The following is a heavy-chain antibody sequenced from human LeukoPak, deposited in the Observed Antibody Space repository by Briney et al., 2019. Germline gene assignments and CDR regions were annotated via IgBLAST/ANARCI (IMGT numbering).Heavy chain of an antibody. CDR1: GGSISSYY. Sequence: SETLSLTCAVSGGSISSYYWSWIRQPPGKGLEWIGYIYYSGSTNYNPSLKSRVTISVDTSKNQFSLKLSSVTAADTAVYYCARVRGAGARRVFDYWGQGTLVTVSS. J-gene: IGHJ4*02. D-gene: IGHD1-26*01. CDR2: IYYSGST. CDR3: ARVRGAGARRVFDY. V-gene: IGHV4-59*01.